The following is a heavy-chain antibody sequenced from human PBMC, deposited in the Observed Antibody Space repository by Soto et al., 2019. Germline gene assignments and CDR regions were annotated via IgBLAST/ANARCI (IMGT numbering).Heavy chain of an antibody. CDR3: ARGRTYYAP. J-gene: IGHJ5*02. CDR2: IYYSGST. D-gene: IGHD3-10*01. Sequence: SETLALSCSVSGGCISSGAYYGSWIRQHPGKGLEWIGYIYYSGSTYYNPSLKSRVTISVKTSKNRFSLKLSSVTAADTPVYYCARGRTYYAPWGQGTLVTVSS. CDR1: GGCISSGAYY. V-gene: IGHV4-31*03.